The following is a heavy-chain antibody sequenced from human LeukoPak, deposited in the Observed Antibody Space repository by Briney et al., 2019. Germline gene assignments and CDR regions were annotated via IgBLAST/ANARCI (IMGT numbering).Heavy chain of an antibody. J-gene: IGHJ5*02. Sequence: SETLSLTCSVSGDFITAYYWSWIRQPPGKGLEWIGYVYYSGSTEYNPSLRSRVTISLEMSKHQFSLNLSSVTAADTAVYYCARTLRYFDWSEQKGNWFDPWGQGTLVTVSS. CDR3: ARTLRYFDWSEQKGNWFDP. V-gene: IGHV4-59*08. CDR2: VYYSGST. D-gene: IGHD3-9*01. CDR1: GDFITAYY.